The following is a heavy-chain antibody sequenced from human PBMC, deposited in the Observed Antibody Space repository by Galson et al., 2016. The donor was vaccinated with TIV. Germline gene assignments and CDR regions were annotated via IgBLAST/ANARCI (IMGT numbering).Heavy chain of an antibody. CDR2: IIPMFGTA. V-gene: IGHV1-69*13. J-gene: IGHJ6*02. CDR1: GGTFSSYV. CDR3: AKDRNTAFDTHYSYYGLDV. Sequence: SVKVSCKASGGTFSSYVIKWVRQAPGHGLEWMGEIIPMFGTANYAQKFQGRVTITADESTSTAYMELSSLRSEDTAVYYCAKDRNTAFDTHYSYYGLDVWSQGTTVIVSS. D-gene: IGHD5-18*01.